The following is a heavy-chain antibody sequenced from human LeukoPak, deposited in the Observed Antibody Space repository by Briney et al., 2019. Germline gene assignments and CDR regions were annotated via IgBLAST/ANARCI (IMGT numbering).Heavy chain of an antibody. CDR1: GFTFSSYA. D-gene: IGHD2-15*01. CDR3: ASGQWWYYFDY. J-gene: IGHJ4*02. V-gene: IGHV3-30-3*01. Sequence: GGSLRLSCAASGFTFSSYAMHWVRQAPGKGLEWVAVISYDGSNKYYADSVKGRFTISRDNSKNTLYLQMNSLRAEDTAVYYCASGQWWYYFDYWGQGTLVTVSS. CDR2: ISYDGSNK.